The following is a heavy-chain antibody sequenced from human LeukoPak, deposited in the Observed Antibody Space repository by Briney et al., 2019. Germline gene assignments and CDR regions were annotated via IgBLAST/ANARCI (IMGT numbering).Heavy chain of an antibody. Sequence: PGGSLRLSCEASGFTVSSDYMSWVRQAPGKGLEWVAHIKQGGSETSYVDSVKGRFTVSRDSAKNSVYLQMNNLRAEDTAVYYCARWRWAQSEFIYWGQGSLVTVSS. D-gene: IGHD5-24*01. CDR1: GFTVSSDY. CDR3: ARWRWAQSEFIY. CDR2: IKQGGSET. V-gene: IGHV3-7*01. J-gene: IGHJ4*02.